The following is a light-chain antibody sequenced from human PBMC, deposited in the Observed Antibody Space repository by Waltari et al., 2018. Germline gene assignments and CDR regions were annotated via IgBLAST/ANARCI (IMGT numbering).Light chain of an antibody. CDR3: SSYAGSNNLV. J-gene: IGLJ3*02. CDR2: EVS. CDR1: SSDVGGYKY. V-gene: IGLV2-8*01. Sequence: QSALTQPPSASGSPRQSVTISCTGTSSDVGGYKYVSWYQQHPGKAPKLMLYEVSKRPSGVPDRFSGSKSGNTASLTVSGLQAEDEADYYCSSYAGSNNLVFGGGTKLTVL.